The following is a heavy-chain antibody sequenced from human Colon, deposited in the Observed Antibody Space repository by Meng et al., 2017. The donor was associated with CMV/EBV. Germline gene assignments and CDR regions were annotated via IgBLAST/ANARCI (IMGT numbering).Heavy chain of an antibody. J-gene: IGHJ5*02. Sequence: ASVKVSCKAVGYTFTDYYIHWVRQAPGQGLEWMGWITPSSGDTNYAQKFQGRVTMTRDTSISTVFMEVSRLRFDDTAVYYCARGRGQQLVRRFDPWGQGTLVTVSS. D-gene: IGHD6-6*01. CDR2: ITPSSGDT. CDR1: GYTFTDYY. CDR3: ARGRGQQLVRRFDP. V-gene: IGHV1-2*02.